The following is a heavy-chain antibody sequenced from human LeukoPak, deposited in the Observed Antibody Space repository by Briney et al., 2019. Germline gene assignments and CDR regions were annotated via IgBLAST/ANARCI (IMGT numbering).Heavy chain of an antibody. Sequence: ASVKVSCKASGYSFTVYYMHWVQQAPGQGLEWMGWINPNSGGTNYAQKFLGRVTMTRDTSISTAYMELSRLRSDDTAVYYCASLYGDYVASDSWGQGTLVTVSS. V-gene: IGHV1-2*02. CDR1: GYSFTVYY. J-gene: IGHJ4*02. D-gene: IGHD4-17*01. CDR2: INPNSGGT. CDR3: ASLYGDYVASDS.